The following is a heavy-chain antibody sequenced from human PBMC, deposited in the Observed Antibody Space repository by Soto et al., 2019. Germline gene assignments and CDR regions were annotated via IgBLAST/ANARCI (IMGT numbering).Heavy chain of an antibody. CDR2: IYSGGST. V-gene: IGHV3-53*01. J-gene: IGHJ6*01. Sequence: EVQLVESGGGLIQPGGSLSLSCAASGFPVRSNYMSWVRQAPGKGLEWVSVIYSGGSTYYADSVKGRFTISSDNSKNPLYLQMNSRRAEETAVDYCARDGGLDGDYAIYGMDVWGQGTTVTVAS. CDR1: GFPVRSNY. D-gene: IGHD4-17*01. CDR3: ARDGGLDGDYAIYGMDV.